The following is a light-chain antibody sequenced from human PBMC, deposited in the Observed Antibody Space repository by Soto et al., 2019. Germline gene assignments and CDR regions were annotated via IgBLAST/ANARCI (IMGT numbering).Light chain of an antibody. CDR3: QSYASRNQV. Sequence: NFMLTQPHSVSESPGKTVTISCTRSGGSIASNYVQWYQQRPGSAPTTVIYEDNQRPTGVPDRFSGSIDSSSNSASLTISGLKTEDEADYYCQSYASRNQVFGGGTKLTVL. CDR1: GGSIASNY. J-gene: IGLJ3*02. CDR2: EDN. V-gene: IGLV6-57*03.